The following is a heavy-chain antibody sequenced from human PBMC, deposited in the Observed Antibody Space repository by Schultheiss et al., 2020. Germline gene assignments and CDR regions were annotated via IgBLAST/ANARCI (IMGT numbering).Heavy chain of an antibody. CDR1: GFTFSSHW. CDR2: INSDGSST. CDR3: ARDASLQKNNWYWP. Sequence: GESLKISCAASGFTFSSHWMHWVRQAPGKGLVWVSRINSDGSSTKYADSVKGRFTISRDNAKNTLYLQMNSLRDEDTAVYYCARDASLQKNNWYWPWGQGTLVTVSS. D-gene: IGHD1-1*01. J-gene: IGHJ5*02. V-gene: IGHV3-74*03.